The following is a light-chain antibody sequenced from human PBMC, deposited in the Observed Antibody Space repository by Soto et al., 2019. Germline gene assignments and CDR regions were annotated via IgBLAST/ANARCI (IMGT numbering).Light chain of an antibody. CDR3: QHRSIWPVS. J-gene: IGKJ5*01. V-gene: IGKV3-11*01. Sequence: IVFTQSPATLYLYPGERATLSCRASQSVGTYLAWYQQKPGQSPRLLMFDVSNRATGIPARFSGSGSGTDFTLTISSLEPEDFGVYYCQHRSIWPVSFGQGTRLEIK. CDR1: QSVGTY. CDR2: DVS.